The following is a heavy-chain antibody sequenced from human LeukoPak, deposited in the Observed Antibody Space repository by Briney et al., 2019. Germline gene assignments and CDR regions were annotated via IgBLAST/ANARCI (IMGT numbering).Heavy chain of an antibody. CDR2: IYTSGST. V-gene: IGHV4-4*07. Sequence: SETLSLTCTVSSGSINSYYWSWIRQPAGKGLEWIGRIYTSGSTNYNPSLKSRVTMSVDTSKNQFSLKLSSVTAADTAVYYCARSPLVGATPTVYFDYWGQGTLVTVSS. CDR3: ARSPLVGATPTVYFDY. J-gene: IGHJ4*02. CDR1: SGSINSYY. D-gene: IGHD1-26*01.